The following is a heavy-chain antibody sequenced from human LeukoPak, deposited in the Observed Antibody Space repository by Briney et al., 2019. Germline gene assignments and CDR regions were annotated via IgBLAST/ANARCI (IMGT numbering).Heavy chain of an antibody. CDR2: TYYRSKWYN. CDR1: GDSVSSNSAA. Sequence: SQTLSLTCAISGDSVSSNSAAWNWIRQSPSRGLEWLGRTYYRSKWYNDYAVSVKSRITINPDTSKNQFSLQLNSVTAADTAVYYCARGPRKPMVRGRLDYWGQGTLVTVSS. V-gene: IGHV6-1*01. D-gene: IGHD3-10*01. J-gene: IGHJ4*02. CDR3: ARGPRKPMVRGRLDY.